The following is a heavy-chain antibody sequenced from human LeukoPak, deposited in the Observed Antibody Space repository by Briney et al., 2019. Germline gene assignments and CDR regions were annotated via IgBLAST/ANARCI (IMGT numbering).Heavy chain of an antibody. CDR2: ISYDGSNK. Sequence: GGSLRLSCAASGFTFSSYGMHWVRQAPGKGLEWVAVISYDGSNKYYADSVKGRFTISRDNSKNTLYLQMNSLRAEDTAVYYCAKDRKTTVTTPLEYWGQGTLVTVSS. V-gene: IGHV3-30*18. D-gene: IGHD4-17*01. CDR1: GFTFSSYG. CDR3: AKDRKTTVTTPLEY. J-gene: IGHJ4*02.